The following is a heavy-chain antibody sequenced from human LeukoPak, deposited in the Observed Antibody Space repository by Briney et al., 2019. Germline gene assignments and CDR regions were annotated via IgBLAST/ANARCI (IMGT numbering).Heavy chain of an antibody. D-gene: IGHD3-22*01. CDR2: ISWDGVST. CDR3: AKDRKGSSGYYYADY. CDR1: GFTFDDYT. V-gene: IGHV3-43*01. Sequence: PGGSLRLSCAASGFTFDDYTMHWVRQAPGKGLEWVSLISWDGVSTYYAGSVKGRFTISRDNRKNSLSLQMNSLRTEDTALYYCAKDRKGSSGYYYADYWGQGTLVTVSS. J-gene: IGHJ4*02.